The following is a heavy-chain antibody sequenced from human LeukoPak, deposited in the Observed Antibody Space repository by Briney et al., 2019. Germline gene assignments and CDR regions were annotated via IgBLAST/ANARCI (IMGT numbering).Heavy chain of an antibody. CDR1: GYTFTSYG. Sequence: ASVKVSCKASGYTFTSYGISWVRQAPGQGLEWMGWISAYNGNTNYAQKLQGRVTITTDTSTSTAYMDLRSLGSDDTAVYYCARAWRRGLVLPAAMPDVWGQGTTVTVSS. J-gene: IGHJ6*02. CDR3: ARAWRRGLVLPAAMPDV. D-gene: IGHD2-2*01. V-gene: IGHV1-18*01. CDR2: ISAYNGNT.